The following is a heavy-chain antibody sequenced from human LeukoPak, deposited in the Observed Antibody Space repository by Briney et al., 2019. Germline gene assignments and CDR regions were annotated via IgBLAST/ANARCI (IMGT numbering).Heavy chain of an antibody. CDR2: ISGGSSFT. CDR3: ARDLGYSSGPNY. Sequence: PGGSLRLSCAASGFTFSSFSMNWVRQAPGKGLEWVSYISGGSSFTYYVDSVKGRFTISRDNAKNSLYLQMNSLRAEDTAVYYCARDLGYSSGPNYWGQGTRVTVSS. D-gene: IGHD6-19*01. V-gene: IGHV3-21*01. CDR1: GFTFSSFS. J-gene: IGHJ4*02.